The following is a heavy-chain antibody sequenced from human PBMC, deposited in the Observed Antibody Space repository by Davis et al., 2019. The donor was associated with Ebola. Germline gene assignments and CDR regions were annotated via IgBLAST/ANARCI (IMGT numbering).Heavy chain of an antibody. CDR3: AKDHDVVVVAATPIDY. J-gene: IGHJ4*02. CDR1: GFTFSSYD. CDR2: ISYDGSNK. Sequence: LSLTCAASGFTFSSYDIHWVRQAPGKGLEWVAVISYDGSNKYYADSVKGRFTISRDNSKNTLYLQMNSLRAEDTAVYYCAKDHDVVVVAATPIDYWGQGTLVTVSS. V-gene: IGHV3-30*18. D-gene: IGHD2-15*01.